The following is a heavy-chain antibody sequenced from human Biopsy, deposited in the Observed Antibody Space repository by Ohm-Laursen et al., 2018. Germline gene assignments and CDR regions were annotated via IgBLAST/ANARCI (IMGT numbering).Heavy chain of an antibody. J-gene: IGHJ5*02. CDR3: ARDYDTSGYYYVS. CDR1: GGSISNNNYY. D-gene: IGHD3-22*01. V-gene: IGHV4-39*01. Sequence: PSDTLSLTCTVSGGSISNNNYYWGWIRQPPGKGLEWIGSIFYRGSTHYKPSLKSRVNISVDMSKNQFSLKLNSVTAADTAVYYCARDYDTSGYYYVSWGQGTLVTVSS. CDR2: IFYRGST.